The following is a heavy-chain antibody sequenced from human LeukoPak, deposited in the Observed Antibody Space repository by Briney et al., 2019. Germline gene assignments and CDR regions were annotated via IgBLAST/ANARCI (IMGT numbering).Heavy chain of an antibody. Sequence: GGSLRLSCAASGFTFSSYAMSWVRKAPGKGLEWVSAISGSGGSTYYADSVKGRFTISRDNSKNTLYLQMNSLRAEDTAVYYCAIAPATLVVIPYFDYWGQGTLVTVSS. D-gene: IGHD3-22*01. V-gene: IGHV3-23*01. CDR1: GFTFSSYA. CDR2: ISGSGGST. J-gene: IGHJ4*02. CDR3: AIAPATLVVIPYFDY.